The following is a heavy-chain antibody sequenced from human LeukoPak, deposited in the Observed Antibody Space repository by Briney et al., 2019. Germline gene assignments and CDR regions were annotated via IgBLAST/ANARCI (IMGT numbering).Heavy chain of an antibody. Sequence: PSETLSLTCSVSGGSIYSSSYYWSWIRQPPGKGLEWIGYIYYSGSTNYNPSLKSRVTISVDTSKNQFSLKLSSATAADTAVYYCARLTAMATNAFDIWGQGTMVTVSS. V-gene: IGHV4-61*01. CDR3: ARLTAMATNAFDI. D-gene: IGHD5-18*01. J-gene: IGHJ3*02. CDR2: IYYSGST. CDR1: GGSIYSSSYY.